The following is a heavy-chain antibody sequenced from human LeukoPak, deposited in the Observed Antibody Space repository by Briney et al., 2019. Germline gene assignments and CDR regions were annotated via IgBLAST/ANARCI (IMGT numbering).Heavy chain of an antibody. D-gene: IGHD2-2*01. CDR1: GFTFSNYW. V-gene: IGHV3-7*01. Sequence: GGSLSLSCAASGFTFSNYWMTWVRQAPGKGLQWVASIRQDANVKYYVDSVKGRFTISRDNAENSLYLQMNSLRAEDTAVYYCAREESGFSSTSWYAFDIWGQGTMVTVSS. CDR3: AREESGFSSTSWYAFDI. J-gene: IGHJ3*02. CDR2: IRQDANVK.